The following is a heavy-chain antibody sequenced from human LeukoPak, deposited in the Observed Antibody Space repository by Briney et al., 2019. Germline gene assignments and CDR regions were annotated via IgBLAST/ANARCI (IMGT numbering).Heavy chain of an antibody. CDR1: GVIFNNFA. V-gene: IGHV3-30-3*01. CDR2: VAFDGGNK. J-gene: IGHJ4*02. Sequence: GRSLRLSCAASGVIFNNFAFHWVRQAPGKGLEWVAAVAFDGGNKYYADSVRGRLTISRDNSKNTLYLQMNSLRAEDTAVYYCARAGRADGDYHYFDYWGQGALVTVSS. CDR3: ARAGRADGDYHYFDY. D-gene: IGHD4-17*01.